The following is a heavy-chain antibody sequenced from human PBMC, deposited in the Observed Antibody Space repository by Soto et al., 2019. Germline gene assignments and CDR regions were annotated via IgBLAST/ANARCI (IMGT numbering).Heavy chain of an antibody. V-gene: IGHV3-30*18. CDR1: GFTFSTYG. CDR2: VSYDGSHE. Sequence: QVQLVESGGGVVQPGRSLRLSCAASGFTFSTYGMYWVRQAPGKGLEWVAVVSYDGSHEYYAGSVKGRFTISRDNSKNTLYLQMNSLRAEDTAVYYCAKNYQRYSYHYGMDVWGQGTTATVSS. D-gene: IGHD2-21*01. CDR3: AKNYQRYSYHYGMDV. J-gene: IGHJ6*02.